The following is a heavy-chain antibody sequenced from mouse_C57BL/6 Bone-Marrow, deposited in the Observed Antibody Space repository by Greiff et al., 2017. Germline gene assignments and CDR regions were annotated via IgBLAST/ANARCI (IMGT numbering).Heavy chain of an antibody. CDR2: INPGSGGT. CDR1: GYAFTNYL. V-gene: IGHV1-54*01. J-gene: IGHJ3*01. CDR3: ARSTNWDSWFAY. D-gene: IGHD4-1*01. Sequence: QVQLQQSGAELVRPGTSVKVSCKASGYAFTNYLIEWVKQRPGQGLEWIGVINPGSGGTNYNEKFKGKATLTADKSSSTAYMQLSSLTSEDSAVYFCARSTNWDSWFAYGGQGTLVTVSA.